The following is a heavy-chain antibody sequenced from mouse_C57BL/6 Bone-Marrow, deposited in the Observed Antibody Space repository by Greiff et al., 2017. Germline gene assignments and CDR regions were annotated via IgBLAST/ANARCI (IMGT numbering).Heavy chain of an antibody. CDR1: GFNVKDDY. CDR3: TTIITTGD. D-gene: IGHD1-2*01. CDR2: IDPENGDT. V-gene: IGHV14-4*01. J-gene: IGHJ2*01. Sequence: VQLQQSGAELVRPGASVKLSCTASGFNVKDDYMHWVKQRPEQGLEWIGWIDPENGDTEYASKFQGKAPITADTSYNTAYLQLSSLTSEDTAIYYCTTIITTGDWGQGTTLTVSS.